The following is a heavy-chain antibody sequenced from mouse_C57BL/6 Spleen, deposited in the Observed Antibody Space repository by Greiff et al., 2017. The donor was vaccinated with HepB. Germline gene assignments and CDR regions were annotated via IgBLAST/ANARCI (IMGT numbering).Heavy chain of an antibody. V-gene: IGHV2-5*01. CDR2: IWRGGST. CDR3: AKKDGKGYFDV. CDR1: GFSLTSYG. J-gene: IGHJ1*03. D-gene: IGHD2-1*01. Sequence: VKLMESGPGLVQPSQSLSITCTVSGFSLTSYGVHWVRQSPGKGLEWLGVIWRGGSTDYNAAFMSRLSITKDNSKSQVFFKMNSLQADDTAIYYCAKKDGKGYFDVWGTGTTVTVSS.